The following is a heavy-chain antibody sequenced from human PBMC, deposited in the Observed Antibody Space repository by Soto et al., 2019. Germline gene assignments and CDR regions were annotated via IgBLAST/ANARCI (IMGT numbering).Heavy chain of an antibody. J-gene: IGHJ4*02. V-gene: IGHV4-39*01. Sequence: SETLSLTCTVSGGSISSSGYYWGWIRQPPGKGLEWIGTIYYSGSTYYNPSLKSRVTISVDTSKNQFSLKLSSVTAADTAVYYCARLRFGPSIAVAGTLDYWGQGTLVTVSS. CDR3: ARLRFGPSIAVAGTLDY. CDR2: IYYSGST. D-gene: IGHD6-19*01. CDR1: GGSISSSGYY.